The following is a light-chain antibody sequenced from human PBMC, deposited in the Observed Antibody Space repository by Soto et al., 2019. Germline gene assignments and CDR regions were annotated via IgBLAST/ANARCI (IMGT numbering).Light chain of an antibody. J-gene: IGKJ3*01. CDR1: QTIGTW. V-gene: IGKV1-12*01. Sequence: DIQMTQSPSSVASPVGDRVSIACRASQTIGTWVAWYQQRPGTAPKLLIHSSSSLQRGVPVRFRGSGSGTDFTLTISSLQPEDFATYYCQQANSVPFTFGPGTKVDI. CDR3: QQANSVPFT. CDR2: SSS.